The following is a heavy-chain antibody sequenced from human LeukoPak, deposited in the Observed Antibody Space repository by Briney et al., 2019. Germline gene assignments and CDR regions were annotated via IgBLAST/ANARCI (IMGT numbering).Heavy chain of an antibody. Sequence: GGSLRLSCAASGFTLTDYGMHWVRQAPGKGLEWVAVISYDGTKISYADSVKGRFTISRDKSRNTLYLQMNSLRTEDTAVYYCARGPYKAGFDYWGQGTLVTVSS. CDR1: GFTLTDYG. V-gene: IGHV3-30*03. J-gene: IGHJ4*02. CDR3: ARGPYKAGFDY. D-gene: IGHD1-14*01. CDR2: ISYDGTKI.